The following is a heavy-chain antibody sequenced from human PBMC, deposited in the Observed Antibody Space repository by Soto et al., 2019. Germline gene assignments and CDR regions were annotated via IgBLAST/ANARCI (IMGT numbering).Heavy chain of an antibody. Sequence: EMQLLESXGGLVQPGGSLRLSCAAPGFTFSSYVMNWVRQAPGKGLEWVSTISGTGGDTYYADSVKXXXXVXXXNXXXXXXXXXXXXXXXXXXXXXXXXXNNGYALFFDXWGQGTXVTVS. J-gene: IGHJ4*02. V-gene: IGHV3-23*01. CDR2: ISGTGGDT. CDR1: GFTFSSYV. D-gene: IGHD5-12*01. CDR3: XXXNNGYALFFDX.